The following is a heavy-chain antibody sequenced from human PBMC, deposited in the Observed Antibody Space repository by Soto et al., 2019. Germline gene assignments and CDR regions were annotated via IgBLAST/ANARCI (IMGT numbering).Heavy chain of an antibody. J-gene: IGHJ6*02. CDR3: ARDRSAGNYFYYGMDV. CDR1: GLNFNRNG. CDR2: IWYDGSKE. V-gene: IGHV3-33*01. Sequence: QVQLVESGGGVVQPGRSLRLSCAASGLNFNRNGMHWVRQAPGKGLEWVAVIWYDGSKESYSDSLKGRFTISRYNSKNMLYLQMNSVRVENSAVYFWARDRSAGNYFYYGMDVWGQGTTVTVSS. D-gene: IGHD1-1*01.